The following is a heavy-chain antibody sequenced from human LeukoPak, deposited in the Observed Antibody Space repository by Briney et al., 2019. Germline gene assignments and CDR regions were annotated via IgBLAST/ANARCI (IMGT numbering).Heavy chain of an antibody. D-gene: IGHD3-10*01. J-gene: IGHJ4*02. CDR1: GGSINNYY. CDR2: IYYSGST. CDR3: ARGTYYSSSGSYYNLDQ. V-gene: IGHV4-59*12. Sequence: SETLSLTCTVSGGSINNYYWSWIRQSPGKGLEWIGYIYYSGSTNYNPSLKSRVTISVDTSKNQFSLKLSSVTAADTAVYYCARGTYYSSSGSYYNLDQWGQGTLVTVSS.